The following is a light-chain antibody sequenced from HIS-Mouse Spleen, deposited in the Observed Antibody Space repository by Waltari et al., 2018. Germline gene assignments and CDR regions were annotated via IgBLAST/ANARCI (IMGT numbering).Light chain of an antibody. Sequence: DIVMTQSPDSLAVSLGERATINCKSRQSVLYSSNNKNYLAWYQQKPGPPPKLLIYWASTRESGVPDRFSGSGSGTDFTLTISSLQAEDVAVYYCQQYYSTPLTFGQGTKVEIK. CDR2: WAS. CDR3: QQYYSTPLT. CDR1: QSVLYSSNNKNY. V-gene: IGKV4-1*01. J-gene: IGKJ1*01.